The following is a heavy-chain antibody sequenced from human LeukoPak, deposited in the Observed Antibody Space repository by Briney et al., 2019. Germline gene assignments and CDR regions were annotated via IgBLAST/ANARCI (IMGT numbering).Heavy chain of an antibody. D-gene: IGHD2-15*01. CDR1: GGSISSSNW. CDR2: IYHSGST. J-gene: IGHJ2*01. CDR3: ARTGDRRWARYCSGGSCYWYFDL. Sequence: PSGTLSLTCAVSGGSISSSNWWSWVRQPPGKGLEWIGEIYHSGSTNYNPSLKSRVTISVDKSKNQFSLKLSSVTAADTAVYYCARTGDRRWARYCSGGSCYWYFDLWGRGTLVTVSS. V-gene: IGHV4-4*02.